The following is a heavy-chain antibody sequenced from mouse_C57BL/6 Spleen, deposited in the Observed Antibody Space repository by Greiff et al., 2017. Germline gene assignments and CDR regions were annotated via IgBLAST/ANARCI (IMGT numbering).Heavy chain of an antibody. CDR1: GYAFSSSW. CDR3: ARESTDCNYVWCAD. D-gene: IGHD2-1*01. Sequence: QVLLKESGPELVKPGASVKISCKASGYAFSSSWMNWVKQRPGKGLEWIGRIYPGDGDTTYNGTFTGKATLTADKSSSTAYMQLSSLTSEDSAVYVCARESTDCNYVWCADWGQGTLVTGSA. CDR2: IYPGDGDT. V-gene: IGHV1-82*01. J-gene: IGHJ3*01.